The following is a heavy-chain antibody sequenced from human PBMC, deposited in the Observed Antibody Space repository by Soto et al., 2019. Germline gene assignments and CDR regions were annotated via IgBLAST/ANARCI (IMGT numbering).Heavy chain of an antibody. Sequence: SETLSLTCTVSGGSISSSSYYWGWIRQSPGKGLEWIGSFYYSGSTYYSPSLKSRVTISGDTSKKQISLRLSSVTATDTAVYYCARISVACSYMDVWGKGATDTVSS. D-gene: IGHD5-12*01. J-gene: IGHJ6*03. CDR2: FYYSGST. CDR3: ARISVACSYMDV. V-gene: IGHV4-39*01. CDR1: GGSISSSSYY.